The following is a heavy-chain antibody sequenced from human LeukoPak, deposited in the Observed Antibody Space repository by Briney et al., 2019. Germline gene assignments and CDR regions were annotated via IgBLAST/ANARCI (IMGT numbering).Heavy chain of an antibody. CDR1: GYTFTSYG. D-gene: IGHD6-13*01. CDR3: ARVMNVAAAGNEYYYYGMDV. J-gene: IGHJ6*02. V-gene: IGHV1-18*01. Sequence: ASVKVSCEASGYTFTSYGISSVRQAPGQRLEWMGWIRAYNGNTNYAQKIHGRVTMITDTSTSTAYMELRSLRSDDTAVYYCARVMNVAAAGNEYYYYGMDVWGQGTTVTVSS. CDR2: IRAYNGNT.